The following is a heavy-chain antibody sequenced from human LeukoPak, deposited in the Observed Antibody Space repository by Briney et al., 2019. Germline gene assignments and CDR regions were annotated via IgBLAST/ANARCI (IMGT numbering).Heavy chain of an antibody. D-gene: IGHD3-10*01. Sequence: SETLSLTCTVSGGSISSSSSYWGWIRQSPGKGLEWIGRIYTSGSTNYNPSLKSRVTISVDTSKNQFSLKLSSVTAADTAVYYCARAVGSGSFQTYYYYMDVWGKGTTVTISS. CDR1: GGSISSSSSY. V-gene: IGHV4-39*07. CDR2: IYTSGST. CDR3: ARAVGSGSFQTYYYYMDV. J-gene: IGHJ6*03.